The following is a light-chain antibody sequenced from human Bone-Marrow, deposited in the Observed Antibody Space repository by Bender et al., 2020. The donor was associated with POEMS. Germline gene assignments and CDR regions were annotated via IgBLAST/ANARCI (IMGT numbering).Light chain of an antibody. CDR2: EDN. Sequence: NFMLTQPHSVSESPGKTVTISCTRSSGSIDGNYVQWYQQRPGSSPTTIIYEDNQRPSGVPERFSGSIDRSSNSASLTISGLKTEDEADYYCQSYDTSWVFGGGTKLTVL. V-gene: IGLV6-57*01. CDR1: SGSIDGNY. CDR3: QSYDTSWV. J-gene: IGLJ3*02.